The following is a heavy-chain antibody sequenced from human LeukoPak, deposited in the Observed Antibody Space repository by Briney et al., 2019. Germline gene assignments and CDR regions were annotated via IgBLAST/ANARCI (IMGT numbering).Heavy chain of an antibody. CDR2: ISGSGGST. V-gene: IGHV3-23*01. CDR1: GFTFSSYA. D-gene: IGHD6-13*01. J-gene: IGHJ4*02. CDR3: AKTTFALVRTAIDY. Sequence: PGGSLRLSCAASGFTFSSYAMSWVRQAPGKGLEWVSAISGSGGSTYYADSVKGRFTISRDNSKNTLYLQMNSLRAEGTAVYYCAKTTFALVRTAIDYWGQRTLVTVSS.